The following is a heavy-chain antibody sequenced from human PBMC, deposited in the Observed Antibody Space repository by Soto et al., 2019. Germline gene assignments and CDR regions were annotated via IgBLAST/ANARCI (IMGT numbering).Heavy chain of an antibody. J-gene: IGHJ3*02. CDR2: IYPGDSDT. CDR1: GYSCISYW. Sequence: GESLKISCKGSGYSCISYWIGWVRQIPGKGLEWMGIIYPGDSDTRYSPSFQGQVTISADKSISTAYLQWSSLKASDTAMYYCARPYSAARPNDAFDIWGQGTMVTVSS. V-gene: IGHV5-51*01. CDR3: ARPYSAARPNDAFDI. D-gene: IGHD6-6*01.